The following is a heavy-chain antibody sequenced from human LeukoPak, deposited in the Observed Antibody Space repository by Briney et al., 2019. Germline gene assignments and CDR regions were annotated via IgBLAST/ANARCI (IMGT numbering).Heavy chain of an antibody. J-gene: IGHJ3*02. CDR3: ARVGWYKAFDI. V-gene: IGHV3-66*01. D-gene: IGHD6-19*01. Sequence: GGSLRLSCAASGFTVSSNYMSWVRQAPGKGLEWVSVIYSGGSTYYADSVKGRFTISRDNSKNTLYLQMNSLRAEDTAVYYCARVGWYKAFDIWAKGQWSPSLQ. CDR2: IYSGGST. CDR1: GFTVSSNY.